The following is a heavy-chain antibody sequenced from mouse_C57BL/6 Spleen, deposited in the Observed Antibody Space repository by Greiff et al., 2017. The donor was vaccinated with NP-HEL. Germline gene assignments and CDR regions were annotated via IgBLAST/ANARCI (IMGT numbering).Heavy chain of an antibody. V-gene: IGHV3-6*01. D-gene: IGHD1-1*01. J-gene: IGHJ1*03. CDR1: GYSITSGYY. CDR3: ARDPGGRYFDV. Sequence: EVQLQESGPGLVKPSQSLSLTCSVTGYSITSGYYWNWIRQFPGNKLEWMGYISYDGSNNYNPSLKNRISITRDTSKNQFFLKLNSVTTEDTATYYCARDPGGRYFDVWGTGTTVTVSS. CDR2: ISYDGSN.